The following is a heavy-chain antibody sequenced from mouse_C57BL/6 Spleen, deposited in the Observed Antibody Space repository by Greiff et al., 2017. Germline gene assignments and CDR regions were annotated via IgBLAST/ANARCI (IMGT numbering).Heavy chain of an antibody. D-gene: IGHD1-1*01. CDR1: GYTFTSYG. CDR2: IYPRSGNT. CDR3: ASLYYYGSSPTPGFAY. V-gene: IGHV1-81*01. J-gene: IGHJ3*01. Sequence: QVHVKQSGAELARPGASVKLSCKASGYTFTSYGISWVKQRTGQGLEWIGEIYPRSGNTYYNEKFKGKATLTADKSSSTAYLELRSLTSEDSAVYFCASLYYYGSSPTPGFAYWGQGTLVTVSA.